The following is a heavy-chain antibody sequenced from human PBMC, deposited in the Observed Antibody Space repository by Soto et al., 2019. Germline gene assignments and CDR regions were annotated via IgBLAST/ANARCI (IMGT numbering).Heavy chain of an antibody. CDR1: GYTFSDYA. Sequence: QVQLVQSGGEVKKPGASVKVSCKASGYTFSDYAISWVRQAPGQGLEWMGWISASTRNTDQAQNFQGRVIMTLDTSTNTVYMELRSLRSDDTAVYYCVRCYCSVGSCYACWHFDLWGRGTLVTVSS. D-gene: IGHD2-15*01. J-gene: IGHJ2*01. CDR2: ISASTRNT. V-gene: IGHV1-18*01. CDR3: VRCYCSVGSCYACWHFDL.